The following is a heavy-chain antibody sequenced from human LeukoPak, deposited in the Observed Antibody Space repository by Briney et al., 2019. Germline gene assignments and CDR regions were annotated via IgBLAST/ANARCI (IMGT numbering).Heavy chain of an antibody. D-gene: IGHD6-19*01. J-gene: IGHJ4*02. V-gene: IGHV3-30*03. CDR1: GFTFSSYG. Sequence: GRSLRLSCAASGFTFSSYGMHWVRQAPGKGLEWVAVISYDGSNKYYADSVKGRFTISRDNSKNTLYLQMNSLRAEDTAVYYCARGRDSGWYYFDYWGQGTLVTVSS. CDR3: ARGRDSGWYYFDY. CDR2: ISYDGSNK.